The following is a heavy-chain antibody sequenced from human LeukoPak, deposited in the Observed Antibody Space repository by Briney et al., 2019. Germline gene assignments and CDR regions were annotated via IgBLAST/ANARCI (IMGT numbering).Heavy chain of an antibody. V-gene: IGHV4-61*02. CDR2: IFTSGSP. CDR1: GGFISSGTHY. CDR3: ARRWNYKDSFDV. Sequence: PSETLSLTCDVSGGFISSGTHYWTWIRQPVGKGLEWLGRIFTSGSPTYNSSLESRLTISIDKSKNQFFLKLNSVTAADTAVYYCARRWNYKDSFDVWGQGKMVTVSS. D-gene: IGHD3-22*01. J-gene: IGHJ3*01.